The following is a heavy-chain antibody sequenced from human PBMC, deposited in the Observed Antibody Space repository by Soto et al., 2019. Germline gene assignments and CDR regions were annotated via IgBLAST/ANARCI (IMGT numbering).Heavy chain of an antibody. CDR2: IIPILGIA. Sequence: QVQLVQSGAEVKKPGSSVKVSCKASGGTFSSYTISWVRQAPGQGLEWMGRIIPILGIANYAQKFQGRVTITADKSTSTAYIELSSLRSEDTAVYYCARDLSTVTTAYYYYMDVWGKGTTVTVSS. CDR3: ARDLSTVTTAYYYYMDV. J-gene: IGHJ6*03. D-gene: IGHD4-17*01. V-gene: IGHV1-69*08. CDR1: GGTFSSYT.